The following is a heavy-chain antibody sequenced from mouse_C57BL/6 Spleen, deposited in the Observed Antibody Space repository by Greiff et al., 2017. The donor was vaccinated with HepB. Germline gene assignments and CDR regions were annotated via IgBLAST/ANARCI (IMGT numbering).Heavy chain of an antibody. D-gene: IGHD2-4*01. CDR3: ARPSYDYDFDY. CDR1: GFTFSSYG. V-gene: IGHV5-6*01. J-gene: IGHJ2*01. Sequence: EVHLVESGGDLVKPGGSLKLSCAASGFTFSSYGMSWVRQTPDKRLEWVATISSGGSYTYYPDSVKGRFTISRDNAKNTLYLQMSSLKSEDTAMYYCARPSYDYDFDYWGQGTTLTVSS. CDR2: ISSGGSYT.